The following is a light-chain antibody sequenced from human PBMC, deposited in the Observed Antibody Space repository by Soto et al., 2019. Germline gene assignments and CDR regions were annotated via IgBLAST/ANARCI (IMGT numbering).Light chain of an antibody. V-gene: IGKV3-20*01. CDR2: GAS. CDR3: QHYRTS. J-gene: IGKJ4*01. CDR1: QSVSSSY. Sequence: EIVLTQSPGTLSLSAGERATLSCRASQSVSSSYLAWYQQKPGQAPRQLIYGASSRATGIPDRFSGSGSGTDFTLTITRLEPEDFAVYYCQHYRTSFGGGTRVEIK.